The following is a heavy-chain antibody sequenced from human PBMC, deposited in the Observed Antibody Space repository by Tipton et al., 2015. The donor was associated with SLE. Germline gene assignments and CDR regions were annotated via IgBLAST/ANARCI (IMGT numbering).Heavy chain of an antibody. V-gene: IGHV4-39*02. CDR3: ARGLDWGSDPRMFDQ. CDR2: IYYSGST. Sequence: TLSLTCSVSGGSVSNPSYYCGWIRQPPGKGLEWIGSIYYSGSTYHNPSLKSRATISEDTSTNQLSLRLTSVTGADTAMYYCARGLDWGSDPRMFDQWGQGTLVTVSS. CDR1: GGSVSNPSYY. J-gene: IGHJ4*02. D-gene: IGHD3/OR15-3a*01.